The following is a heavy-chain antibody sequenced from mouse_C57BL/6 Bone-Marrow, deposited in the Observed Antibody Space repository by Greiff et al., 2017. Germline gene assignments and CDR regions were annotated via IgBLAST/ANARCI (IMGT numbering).Heavy chain of an antibody. CDR2: IDPSDSYT. V-gene: IGHV1-50*01. CDR3: ARRVE. D-gene: IGHD1-1*01. CDR1: GYTFTSYW. J-gene: IGHJ2*01. Sequence: QVQLQQPGAELVKPGASVKLSCKASGYTFTSYWMQWVKQRPGQGLAWIGEIDPSDSYTNYNQKFKGKATLTVDTSSSTAYMQLSSLTSEDSAVYYCARRVEWGESTTLTDSS.